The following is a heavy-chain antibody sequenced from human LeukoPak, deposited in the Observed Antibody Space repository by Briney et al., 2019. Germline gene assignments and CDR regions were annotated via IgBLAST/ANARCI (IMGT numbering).Heavy chain of an antibody. D-gene: IGHD2-15*01. CDR1: GGSISSGSYY. V-gene: IGHV4-61*02. CDR3: ARVGVVSASGYYYYMDV. CDR2: IYTSGST. J-gene: IGHJ6*03. Sequence: PSETLSLTCTVSGGSISSGSYYWSWIRQPAGKGLEWIGRIYTSGSTNYNPSLKSRVTISVDTSKNQFSLKLSSVTAADTAVYYCARVGVVSASGYYYYMDVWGKGATVTISS.